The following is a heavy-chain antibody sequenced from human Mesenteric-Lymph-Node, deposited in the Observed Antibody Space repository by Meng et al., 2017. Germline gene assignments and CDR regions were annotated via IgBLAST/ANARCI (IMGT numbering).Heavy chain of an antibody. J-gene: IGHJ3*02. Sequence: VALVELGGGPGQPGGSVRLSCAASGFSFSQSWMTWLRQTPEKGLELVANIKEDGTYTNYVDSVKGRFTISRDNAKNSVYLQMNSLRADDTAVYYCARDPAYGAFDIWGQGTMVTVSS. V-gene: IGHV3-7*01. D-gene: IGHD2-21*01. CDR2: IKEDGTYT. CDR3: ARDPAYGAFDI. CDR1: GFSFSQSW.